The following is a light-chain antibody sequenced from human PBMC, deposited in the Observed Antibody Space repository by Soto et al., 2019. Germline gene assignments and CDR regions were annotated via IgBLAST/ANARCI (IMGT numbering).Light chain of an antibody. V-gene: IGKV3-15*01. CDR1: QSITNN. J-gene: IGKJ1*01. CDR3: QQYNNWPRT. Sequence: EIVLTQSPGTLSLSPGERATLSCRSSQSITNNYLAWYQQKPGRAHRLLIYGPSTRATGIPARFSGSGSGTEFTLTISSLQSEDFALYYCQQYNNWPRTFGQGTKVDIK. CDR2: GPS.